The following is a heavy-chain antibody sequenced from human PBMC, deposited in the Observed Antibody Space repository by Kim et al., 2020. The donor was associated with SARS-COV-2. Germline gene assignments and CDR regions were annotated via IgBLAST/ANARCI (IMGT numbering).Heavy chain of an antibody. CDR1: GYSFTTYW. D-gene: IGHD3-3*01. CDR3: ARRPGVTGAPFDY. CDR2: ISPDNSDN. Sequence: GESLKISCKGSGYSFTTYWNGWVRQMPGKGLEWVGIISPDNSDNRYSPSFQGQVTISPDKSLSTDYPQRSSLKASDTSIYYCARRPGVTGAPFDYWGQETLVTVSS. J-gene: IGHJ4*01. V-gene: IGHV5-51*01.